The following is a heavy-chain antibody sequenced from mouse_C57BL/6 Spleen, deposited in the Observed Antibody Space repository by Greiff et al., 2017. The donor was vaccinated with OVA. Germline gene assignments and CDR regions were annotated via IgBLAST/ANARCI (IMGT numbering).Heavy chain of an antibody. D-gene: IGHD1-1*01. CDR1: GFTFNDYG. CDR3: ARGLRPVMDY. Sequence: EVQVVESGGGLVKPGGSLKLSCAASGFTFNDYGMHWVRQAPEKGLEWVAYISSGSSTIYYADTVKGRFTISRDNAKNTLFLQMTSLRSEDTAMYYCARGLRPVMDYWGQGTSVTVSS. CDR2: ISSGSSTI. V-gene: IGHV5-17*01. J-gene: IGHJ4*01.